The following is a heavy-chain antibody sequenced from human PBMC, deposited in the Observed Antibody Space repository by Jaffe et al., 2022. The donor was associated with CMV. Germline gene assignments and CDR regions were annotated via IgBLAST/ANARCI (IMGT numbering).Heavy chain of an antibody. CDR2: IIAGNGNT. Sequence: QVQFVQSGAEVKEPGAAVKVSCKASGNTFTMYAMHWVRQAPGQGLEWMGWIIAGNGNTKYSPRFQGRVTITRDTSASTTYMELSGLTSEDTAVYYCAREGSPPGLDALHMWGLGTMVTVSS. CDR1: GNTFTMYA. CDR3: AREGSPPGLDALHM. V-gene: IGHV1-3*01. J-gene: IGHJ3*02.